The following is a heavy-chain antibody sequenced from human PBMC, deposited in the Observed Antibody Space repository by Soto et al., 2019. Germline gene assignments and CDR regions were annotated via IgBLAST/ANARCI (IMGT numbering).Heavy chain of an antibody. J-gene: IGHJ4*02. CDR1: GFTSSSYG. CDR2: ISYDGSNK. Sequence: QVQLVESGGGVVQPGRSLRLSCAASGFTSSSYGMHWVRQAPGKGLEWVAVISYDGSNKYYADSVKGRFTISRDNSKNTLYLQMNSLRAEDTAVYYCAKDQADFGVVIMTGFDYWGQGTLVTVSS. D-gene: IGHD3-3*01. CDR3: AKDQADFGVVIMTGFDY. V-gene: IGHV3-30*18.